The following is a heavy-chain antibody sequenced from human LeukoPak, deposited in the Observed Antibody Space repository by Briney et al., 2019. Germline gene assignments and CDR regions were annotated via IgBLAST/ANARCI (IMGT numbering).Heavy chain of an antibody. CDR1: GGSISSSSYY. CDR3: TLDREVAGGSYFDY. V-gene: IGHV4-39*01. J-gene: IGHJ4*02. Sequence: KPSETLSLTCTVSGGSISSSSYYWGWIRQPPGKGLEWIGSIYYSGSTDYNPSLKSRVTISVDTSKNQFSLKLSSVAATDTAVYYCTLDREVAGGSYFDYWGQGTLVTVTS. CDR2: IYYSGST. D-gene: IGHD5-12*01.